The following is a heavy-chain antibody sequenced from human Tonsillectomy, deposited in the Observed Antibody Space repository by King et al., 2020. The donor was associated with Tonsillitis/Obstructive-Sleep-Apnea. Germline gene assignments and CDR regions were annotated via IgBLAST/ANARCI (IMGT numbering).Heavy chain of an antibody. V-gene: IGHV3-11*01. D-gene: IGHD3-3*01. Sequence: QLVESGGGLVKPGGSLRLSCAASGFTFSDYYMSWIRQAPGKGLEWVSYISRSGTIIYYADSVKGRFTISRDNAKNSLYLQMNSLRAEDTAVYYCAKDWGVYYLIGGHLDAFDIWGQGTVVTVSS. CDR1: GFTFSDYY. CDR3: AKDWGVYYLIGGHLDAFDI. CDR2: ISRSGTII. J-gene: IGHJ3*02.